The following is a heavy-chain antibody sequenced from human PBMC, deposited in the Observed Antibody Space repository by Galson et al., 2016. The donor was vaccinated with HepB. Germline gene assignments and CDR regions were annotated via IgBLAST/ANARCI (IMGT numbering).Heavy chain of an antibody. Sequence: SETLSLTCTVSGGSVNSGSYYWNWLRQPPGKGLEWIGYVYYSGSTHYNPSLKSRVTISVDTSKNRFSLNLSSVTAADTALYFCARAMTTVISPFDSWGQGTLVTVSS. D-gene: IGHD4-17*01. J-gene: IGHJ4*02. CDR3: ARAMTTVISPFDS. V-gene: IGHV4-61*01. CDR2: VYYSGST. CDR1: GGSVNSGSYY.